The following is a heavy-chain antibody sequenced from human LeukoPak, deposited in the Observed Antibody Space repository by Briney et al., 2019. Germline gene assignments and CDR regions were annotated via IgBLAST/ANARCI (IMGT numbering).Heavy chain of an antibody. CDR3: ARRPEYSSSWWGFQH. J-gene: IGHJ1*01. D-gene: IGHD6-13*01. Sequence: PGGSLRLSCAASGFTFSSYAMSWVRQAPGKGLEWVSAISGSGYSTYLADSVKGRFTISRDNSKNTLYLQMNSLRAEDTAVYYCARRPEYSSSWWGFQHWGQGTLVTVSS. CDR2: ISGSGYST. CDR1: GFTFSSYA. V-gene: IGHV3-23*01.